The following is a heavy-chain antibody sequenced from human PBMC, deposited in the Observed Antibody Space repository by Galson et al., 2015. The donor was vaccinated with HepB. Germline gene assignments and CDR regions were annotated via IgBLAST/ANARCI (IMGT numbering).Heavy chain of an antibody. Sequence: SLRLSCAASGFTLRSYIMNWVRQVPGKGLEWVSSISSSSSYIYYADSVKGRFTISRDNAKNSLLLQMNSLRAEDTALYYCAREWGGYSYYMDVWGKGTAVTVSS. CDR2: ISSSSSYI. J-gene: IGHJ6*03. CDR3: AREWGGYSYYMDV. V-gene: IGHV3-21*01. D-gene: IGHD3-16*01. CDR1: GFTLRSYI.